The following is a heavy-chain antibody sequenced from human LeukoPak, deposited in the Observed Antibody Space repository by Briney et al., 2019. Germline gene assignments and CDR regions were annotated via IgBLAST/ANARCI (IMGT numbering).Heavy chain of an antibody. CDR2: INHSGST. D-gene: IGHD3-22*01. V-gene: IGHV4-34*01. J-gene: IGHJ6*02. CDR1: GGSFSGYY. CDR3: ARGFTMIDV. Sequence: SETLSLTCAVYGGSFSGYYWSWIRQLPGKGLEWIGEINHSGSTNYNPSLKSRVTISVDTSKNQFSLKLSSVTAADTAVYYCARGFTMIDVWGQGTTVTVSS.